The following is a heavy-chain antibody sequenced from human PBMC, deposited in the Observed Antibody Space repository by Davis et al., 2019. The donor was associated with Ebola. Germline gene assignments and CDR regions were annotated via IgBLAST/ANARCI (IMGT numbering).Heavy chain of an antibody. CDR3: AKARCGGDCRCFDN. J-gene: IGHJ4*02. CDR1: GFTFSSYA. Sequence: GESLKISCAASGFTFSSYAMSWVRQAPGKGLEWVSAISGSGGSTNYADSVKGRFTISRDNSKNTLYLQMNSLRAEDTAVYYCAKARCGGDCRCFDNWGQGTRVTVSS. CDR2: ISGSGGST. D-gene: IGHD2-21*01. V-gene: IGHV3-23*01.